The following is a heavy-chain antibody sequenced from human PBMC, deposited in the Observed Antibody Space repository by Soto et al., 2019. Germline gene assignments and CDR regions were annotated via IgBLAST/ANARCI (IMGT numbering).Heavy chain of an antibody. J-gene: IGHJ4*01. CDR2: IIPMYGTT. D-gene: IGHD5-18*01. V-gene: IGHV1-69*12. CDR3: ARIGTIVWIQDY. CDR1: GGTCRSYV. Sequence: QVKLVHSGAEVKKPGSSVKVSCKASGGTCRSYVTSSVRQAPGQGLEWLGGIIPMYGTTYYAQTFQGRVTISADESTSTAFMELSSLRSEDTAVYYCARIGTIVWIQDYWGHGTLVNFSS.